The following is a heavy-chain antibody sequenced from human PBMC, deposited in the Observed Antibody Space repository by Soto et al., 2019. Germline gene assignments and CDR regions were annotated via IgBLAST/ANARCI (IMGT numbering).Heavy chain of an antibody. CDR1: GGSISSSSYY. D-gene: IGHD6-25*01. Sequence: QLQLQESGPGLVKPSETLSLTCTVSGGSISSSSYYWGWIRQPPGTGLEWIGSIYYSGSTFYSPSLSSRVTISVDTSKNQFSLRVSSVTAADTAVYYCAREYSSAPDYWGQGTLVTVSS. CDR2: IYYSGST. J-gene: IGHJ4*02. CDR3: AREYSSAPDY. V-gene: IGHV4-39*02.